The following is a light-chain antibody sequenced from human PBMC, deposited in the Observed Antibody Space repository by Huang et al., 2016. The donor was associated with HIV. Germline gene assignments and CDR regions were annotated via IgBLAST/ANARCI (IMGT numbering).Light chain of an antibody. J-gene: IGKJ4*01. CDR2: DAS. Sequence: QLTQSPSSLSASVGDRVTITCRASQGISNTLAWYQQKPGKAPKLLIYDASSLQTVAPSRFSGRGSGTDFTLTISSLQPEDCATYYCQQFNHYPLTFGGGTKVEIE. CDR1: QGISNT. CDR3: QQFNHYPLT. V-gene: IGKV1D-13*01.